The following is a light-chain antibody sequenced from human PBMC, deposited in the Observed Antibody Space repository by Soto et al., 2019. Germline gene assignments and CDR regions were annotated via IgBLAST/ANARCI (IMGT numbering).Light chain of an antibody. CDR3: HQYDDGPPWT. J-gene: IGKJ1*01. CDR1: QGVNNN. CDR2: GAS. Sequence: VVMTQSPATRSASPGARATLSCSASQGVNNNLAWYQQKHGQAPRLLIYGASTRATDVPARFVGTGSGAEFTLTISSLQSEDVAVYYCHQYDDGPPWTCDQGTKVEIK. V-gene: IGKV3-15*01.